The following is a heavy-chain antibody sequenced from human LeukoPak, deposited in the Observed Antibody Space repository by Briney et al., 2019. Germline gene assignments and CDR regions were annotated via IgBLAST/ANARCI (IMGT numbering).Heavy chain of an antibody. D-gene: IGHD4-17*01. V-gene: IGHV3-23*01. CDR2: IVVSGGVT. CDR1: GFTFSNYA. Sequence: QTGGSLRLSCTASGFTFSNYAMIWVRQAPGKALEWVSAIVVSGGVTRYADSVKGRFTISRDNSKNTLYLQMSSLTAEDTAVYYCAKDPNGDYVGAFDFWGQGIMVTVSS. J-gene: IGHJ3*01. CDR3: AKDPNGDYVGAFDF.